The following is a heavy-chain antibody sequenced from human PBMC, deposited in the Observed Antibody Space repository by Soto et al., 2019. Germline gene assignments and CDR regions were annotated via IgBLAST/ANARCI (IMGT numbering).Heavy chain of an antibody. CDR2: LSGSSLNT. Sequence: EVRLLESGGGLVQPGGSLRLSCEGSGFTFGNYAMTWVRQGPGRGLEWVSALSGSSLNTYYAHSVKGRFTISRDNSTNTTYLEMNSLRVDDTAVYYCTAQFFLSSRKPPEDVWGQGTPVAVSS. CDR3: TAQFFLSSRKPPEDV. V-gene: IGHV3-23*01. J-gene: IGHJ6*02. CDR1: GFTFGNYA.